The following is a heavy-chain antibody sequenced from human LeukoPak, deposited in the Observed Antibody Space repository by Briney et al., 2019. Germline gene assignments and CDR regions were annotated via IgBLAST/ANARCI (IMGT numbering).Heavy chain of an antibody. CDR2: ISGSGGST. J-gene: IGHJ4*02. CDR3: AKRPQNYYDSSV. V-gene: IGHV3-23*01. Sequence: GGSLRLSCAASGFTVSSNYMSWVRQAPGKGLEWVSAISGSGGSTYYADSVKGRFTISGDNSKNTLYLQMNSLRAEDTAVSYCAKRPQNYYDSSVWGQGTLVTVSS. CDR1: GFTVSSNY. D-gene: IGHD3-22*01.